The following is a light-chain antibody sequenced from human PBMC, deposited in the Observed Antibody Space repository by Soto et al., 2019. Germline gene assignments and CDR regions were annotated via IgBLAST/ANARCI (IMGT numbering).Light chain of an antibody. J-gene: IGLJ1*01. CDR1: SSDVGGYNY. Sequence: QSALTQPASVSGSPGQSITISCTGTSSDVGGYNYVSWYQQHPGKAPKLIMSEVNNRPSGVSDRFSGSKSDNTASLTIYGLQAEDVADYYCSSYTSSSTVYVFGTGTKLTVL. CDR3: SSYTSSSTVYV. CDR2: EVN. V-gene: IGLV2-14*01.